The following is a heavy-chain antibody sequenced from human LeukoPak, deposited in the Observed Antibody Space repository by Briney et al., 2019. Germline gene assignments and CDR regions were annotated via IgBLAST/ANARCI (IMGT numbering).Heavy chain of an antibody. CDR2: ISYDGSNK. CDR1: GFTFSSYA. Sequence: GGSLRLSCAASGFTFSSYAMHWVRQAPGKGLERVAVISYDGSNKYYADSVKGRFTISRDNSKNTLYLQMNSLRAEDTAVYYCARDEKYSNYYFDYWGQGTLVTVSS. J-gene: IGHJ4*02. V-gene: IGHV3-30-3*01. D-gene: IGHD4-11*01. CDR3: ARDEKYSNYYFDY.